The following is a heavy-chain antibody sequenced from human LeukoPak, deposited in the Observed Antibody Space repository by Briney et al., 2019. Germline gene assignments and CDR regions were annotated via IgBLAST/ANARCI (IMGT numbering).Heavy chain of an antibody. CDR3: ARDDYYDSSGYYPFDY. CDR2: INPNSGGT. Sequence: ASVKVSCKASGYTFTGYYMHWVRQAPGQGLEWMGWINPNSGGTNYAQKLQGRVTMTTDTSTSTAYMELRSLRSDDTAVYYCARDDYYDSSGYYPFDYWGQGTLVTVSS. V-gene: IGHV1-2*02. D-gene: IGHD3-22*01. CDR1: GYTFTGYY. J-gene: IGHJ4*02.